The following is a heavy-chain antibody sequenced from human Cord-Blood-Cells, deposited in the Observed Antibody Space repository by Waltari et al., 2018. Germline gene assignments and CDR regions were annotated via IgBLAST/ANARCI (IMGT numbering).Heavy chain of an antibody. CDR1: GGSFSGYY. Sequence: QVQLQQWGAGLLKPSETLSLTCAVYGGSFSGYYWSWIRQPPGKGLEWIGEINHSRSTNYNPSLTSRVTISVDTSKNQFSLKLSSVTAADTAVYYCAKGNYSGSYFDYWGQGTLVTVSS. J-gene: IGHJ4*02. CDR3: AKGNYSGSYFDY. D-gene: IGHD1-26*01. V-gene: IGHV4-34*01. CDR2: INHSRST.